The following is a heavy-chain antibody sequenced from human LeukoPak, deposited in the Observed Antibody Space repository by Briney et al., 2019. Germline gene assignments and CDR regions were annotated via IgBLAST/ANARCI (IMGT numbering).Heavy chain of an antibody. J-gene: IGHJ4*02. Sequence: ASLKLCCKASGYTFTRSDINWVRQATGQGLEGRGWMNPTSGNTGYAQKFQGRVTITRNTSIRTAYMELSSLRSEDTAVYYCARGLYPSIAVAGTSDFDYWGQGTLVTVSS. D-gene: IGHD6-19*01. CDR1: GYTFTRSD. CDR2: MNPTSGNT. V-gene: IGHV1-8*03. CDR3: ARGLYPSIAVAGTSDFDY.